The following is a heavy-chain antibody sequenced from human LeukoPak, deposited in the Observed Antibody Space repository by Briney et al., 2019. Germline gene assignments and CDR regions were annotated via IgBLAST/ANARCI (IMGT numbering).Heavy chain of an antibody. D-gene: IGHD3-22*01. CDR1: GFTFTSSA. CDR3: AVARITMIVGLQH. J-gene: IGHJ1*01. Sequence: ASVKVSCKASGFTFTSSAMQWVRQARGQRLEWMGWINAGNGNTKYSQEFQGRVTITRDTSASTAYMELSSLRSEDMAVYYCAVARITMIVGLQHWGQGTLVTVSS. CDR2: INAGNGNT. V-gene: IGHV1-3*03.